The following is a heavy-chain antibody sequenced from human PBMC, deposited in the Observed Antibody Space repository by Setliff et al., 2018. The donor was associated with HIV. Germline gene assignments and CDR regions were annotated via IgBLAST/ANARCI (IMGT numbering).Heavy chain of an antibody. Sequence: SETLSLTCTASYASISTADYYWSWIRQPPGKGLEWIGFVSYTGTTHYSPSRKSRITISVDTSKNQFSLKLSSVTAADTAVYYCARLSTTSLDFDSRGQGTLVTVSS. CDR1: YASISTADYY. CDR2: VSYTGTT. D-gene: IGHD2-2*01. V-gene: IGHV4-30-4*01. CDR3: ARLSTTSLDFDS. J-gene: IGHJ4*02.